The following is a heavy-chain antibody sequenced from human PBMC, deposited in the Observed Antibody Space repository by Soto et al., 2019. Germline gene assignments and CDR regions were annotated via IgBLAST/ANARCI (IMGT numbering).Heavy chain of an antibody. Sequence: SVKVSCKVSGGIFRSYAFTWVRQAPGQGPEWMGGIVPIFATTTYAQKFQGRVTLTADESTSTVYMELSSLKSEDTAVYYCAKCSFTGSPTNWFDPWGQGTLVTVSS. D-gene: IGHD1-26*01. J-gene: IGHJ5*02. V-gene: IGHV1-69*13. CDR1: GGIFRSYA. CDR2: IVPIFATT. CDR3: AKCSFTGSPTNWFDP.